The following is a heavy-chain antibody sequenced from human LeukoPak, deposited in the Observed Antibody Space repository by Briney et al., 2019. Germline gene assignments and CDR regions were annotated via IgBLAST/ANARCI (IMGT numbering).Heavy chain of an antibody. CDR3: ARSRVVVVPAAMNY. D-gene: IGHD2-2*01. CDR2: ISYDGSNK. CDR1: GFTFSSYA. Sequence: GGSLRLSCAASGFTFSSYAIHWVRQAPGKGLEWVAVISYDGSNKYYADSVKGRFTISRGNSRNTLYLQMHSLRAEDTAVYYCARSRVVVVPAAMNYWGQGTLVTVSS. V-gene: IGHV3-30*04. J-gene: IGHJ4*02.